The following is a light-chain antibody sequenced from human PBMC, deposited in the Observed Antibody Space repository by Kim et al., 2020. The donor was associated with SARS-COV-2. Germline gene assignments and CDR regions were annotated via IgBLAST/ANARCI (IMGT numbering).Light chain of an antibody. Sequence: DIQMTQSPSTLSASVGDRVTITCRASQSISSWLAWYQQKPGKAPNLLIYKASSLESGVPSRFSGSGSGTEFTLTISSLQPDDFATYYCQQYDSYGTFGQGTKLEI. CDR1: QSISSW. V-gene: IGKV1-5*03. J-gene: IGKJ1*01. CDR2: KAS. CDR3: QQYDSYGT.